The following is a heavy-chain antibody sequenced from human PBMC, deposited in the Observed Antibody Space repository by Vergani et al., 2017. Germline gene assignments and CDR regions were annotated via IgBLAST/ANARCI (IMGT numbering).Heavy chain of an antibody. J-gene: IGHJ4*02. CDR3: ARDPGYCSGGSCYVEEGGDY. V-gene: IGHV3-21*01. CDR1: GFTFSTYS. CDR2: ISSSSIYI. D-gene: IGHD2-15*01. Sequence: EVQLVESGGGLVKPGGSLRLSCAASGFTFSTYSLNWVRQAPGKGLEWVSSISSSSIYIYYADSVKGRFTISRDNAKNSLYLQMNSLRAEDTAVYYCARDPGYCSGGSCYVEEGGDYWGQGTLVTVSS.